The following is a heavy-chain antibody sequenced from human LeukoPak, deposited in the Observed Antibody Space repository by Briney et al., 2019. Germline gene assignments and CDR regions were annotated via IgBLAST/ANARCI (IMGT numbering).Heavy chain of an antibody. D-gene: IGHD2-15*01. CDR1: GGSISSSSYY. J-gene: IGHJ5*02. V-gene: IGHV4-39*07. Sequence: SETLSLTCTVSGGSISSSSYYWGWIRQPPGKGLEWIGSIYYSGSTYYNPSLKSRVTISVDTSKNQFSLKLSSVTAADTAVYYCARALVVVVAATPGVNWFDPWGQGTLATVSS. CDR3: ARALVVVVAATPGVNWFDP. CDR2: IYYSGST.